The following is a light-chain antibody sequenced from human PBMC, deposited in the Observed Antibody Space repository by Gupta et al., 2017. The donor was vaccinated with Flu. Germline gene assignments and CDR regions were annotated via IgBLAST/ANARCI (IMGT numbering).Light chain of an antibody. J-gene: IGKJ1*01. CDR3: HQYGSSPWT. Sequence: GERATLSCRASQSVSSSYLAWYQQRPGQAPRLLIYDASNRASGIPDRFSGSGSGTDFTLTISRLEPEDFAVYYCHQYGSSPWTFGQGTKVEIK. CDR1: QSVSSSY. V-gene: IGKV3-20*01. CDR2: DAS.